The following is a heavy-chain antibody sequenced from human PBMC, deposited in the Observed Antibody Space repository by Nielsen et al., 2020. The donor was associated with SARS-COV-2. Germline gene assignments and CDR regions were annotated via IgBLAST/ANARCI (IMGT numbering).Heavy chain of an antibody. V-gene: IGHV4-59*01. CDR3: ARGRWLAY. CDR2: IYYSGST. D-gene: IGHD6-19*01. CDR1: GGSISSYY. Sequence: SETLSLTCTVSGGSISSYYWSWIRQPPGKELEWIGYIYYSGSTNYNPSLKSRVTISVATSKNQFSLKLSSVTAADTAVYYCARGRWLAYWGQGTLVTVSS. J-gene: IGHJ4*02.